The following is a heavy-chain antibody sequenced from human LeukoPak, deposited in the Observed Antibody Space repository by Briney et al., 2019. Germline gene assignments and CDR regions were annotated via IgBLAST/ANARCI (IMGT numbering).Heavy chain of an antibody. D-gene: IGHD6-19*01. CDR3: AKGADPLTWRMTTVAGTRCDF. J-gene: IGHJ4*02. Sequence: GGSLRLSCAVSGFTFDDYAMHWVRHAPGKGLEWVSLISGDGGSRYYAGSVKGRFTVSRDNSKNSLYLQMNRLRPEDTAFYYCAKGADPLTWRMTTVAGTRCDFWDQGTLVTVSS. CDR1: GFTFDDYA. CDR2: ISGDGGSR. V-gene: IGHV3-43*02.